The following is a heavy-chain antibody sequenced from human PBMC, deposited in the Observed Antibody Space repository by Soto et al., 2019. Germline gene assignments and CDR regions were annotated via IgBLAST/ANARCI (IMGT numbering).Heavy chain of an antibody. CDR3: ATLGLMENACDI. CDR2: INSDGSST. J-gene: IGHJ3*02. V-gene: IGHV3-74*01. D-gene: IGHD2-8*01. Sequence: GGSLRLSCAASGFTFSSYWMYWVRQAPGKGLVWVSRINSDGSSTSYEDSMKGRFNIFRDNAKNTLYLQRNRLIAEDKAVYYCATLGLMENACDIWGQGTMVTVSS. CDR1: GFTFSSYW.